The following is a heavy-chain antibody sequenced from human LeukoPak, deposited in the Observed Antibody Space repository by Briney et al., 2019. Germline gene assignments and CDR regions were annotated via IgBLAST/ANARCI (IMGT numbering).Heavy chain of an antibody. J-gene: IGHJ6*01. Sequence: PGRSLRLSYAASGFSFDEHAMHWVRQAPGKGLEWVADISCASQSIAYADSVKGRFTISRDNAKSSLYLQLNSLRPDDTALYYCGKDIMGGTGIYYYGRDGWGQGRTVGVSS. CDR2: ISCASQSI. CDR1: GFSFDEHA. V-gene: IGHV3-9*01. D-gene: IGHD6-19*01. CDR3: GKDIMGGTGIYYYGRDG.